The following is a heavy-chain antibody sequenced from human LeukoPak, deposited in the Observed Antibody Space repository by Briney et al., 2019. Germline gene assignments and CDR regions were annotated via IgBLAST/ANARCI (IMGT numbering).Heavy chain of an antibody. D-gene: IGHD5-18*01. Sequence: GGSLRLSCAASGFTFSSYSMNWVRQAPGKGLEWVSSISSSSSYICYGDSVKGRFTISRDNAKNSLYLQMNSLRAEDTAVYYCATETGYNYGFDHWGQGTLVTVSS. CDR3: ATETGYNYGFDH. CDR2: ISSSSSYI. CDR1: GFTFSSYS. V-gene: IGHV3-21*01. J-gene: IGHJ5*02.